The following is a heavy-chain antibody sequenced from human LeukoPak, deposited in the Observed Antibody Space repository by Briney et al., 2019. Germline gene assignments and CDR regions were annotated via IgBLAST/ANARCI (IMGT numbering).Heavy chain of an antibody. Sequence: GGSLRLSCAASGFTFSSYAMHWVRQAPGKGLEWVAVISYDGSNKYYADSVKGRFTISRDNSKNTLYLQMNSLRAEDTAVYYCAREYQLLLRWDYYYYMDVWGKGTTVTVSS. CDR1: GFTFSSYA. CDR3: AREYQLLLRWDYYYYMDV. D-gene: IGHD2-2*01. CDR2: ISYDGSNK. J-gene: IGHJ6*03. V-gene: IGHV3-30*04.